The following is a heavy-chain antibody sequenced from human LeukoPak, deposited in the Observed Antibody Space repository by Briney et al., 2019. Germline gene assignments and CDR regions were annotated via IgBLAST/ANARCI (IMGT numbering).Heavy chain of an antibody. Sequence: PSETLSLTCTVSGGSISSYYWSRIRQPPGKGLEWIGYIYYSGSTNYNPSLKSRVTISVDTSKNQFSLKLSSVTAADTAVYYCARRTGSGYYVFDYWGQGTLVTVSS. CDR2: IYYSGST. J-gene: IGHJ4*02. CDR3: ARRTGSGYYVFDY. D-gene: IGHD3-3*01. V-gene: IGHV4-59*01. CDR1: GGSISSYY.